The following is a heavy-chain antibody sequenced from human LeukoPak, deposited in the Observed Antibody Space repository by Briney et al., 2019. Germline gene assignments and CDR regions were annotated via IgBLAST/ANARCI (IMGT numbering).Heavy chain of an antibody. CDR3: AKTDAYYDFWSGYTT. CDR1: GFTFSSYA. V-gene: IGHV3-23*01. CDR2: ISGSGGST. D-gene: IGHD3-3*01. Sequence: GGSLRLSCAASGFTFSSYAMSWVRQAPGKGLEWVSAISGSGGSTYYADSVKGRFTISRDNSKNTLYLQMNSLRAEDTAVYYCAKTDAYYDFWSGYTTWGQGTLVTVSS. J-gene: IGHJ5*02.